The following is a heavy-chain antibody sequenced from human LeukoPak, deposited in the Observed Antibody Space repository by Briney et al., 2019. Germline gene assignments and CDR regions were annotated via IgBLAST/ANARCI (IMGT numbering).Heavy chain of an antibody. V-gene: IGHV3-21*01. CDR2: ISSSSSYI. J-gene: IGHJ4*02. D-gene: IGHD3-3*01. CDR1: GFTFSSYS. Sequence: GGSLRLSCAASGFTFSSYSMNWVRQAPGKGLEWVSSISSSSSYIYYADSVKGRFTISRDNAKNSLYLQMNSLRAEDAAVYYCARVSRFLEWLFFDYWGQGALVTVSS. CDR3: ARVSRFLEWLFFDY.